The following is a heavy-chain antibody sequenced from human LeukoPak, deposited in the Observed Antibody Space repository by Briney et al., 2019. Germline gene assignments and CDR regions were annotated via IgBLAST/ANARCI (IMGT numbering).Heavy chain of an antibody. D-gene: IGHD2-15*01. J-gene: IGHJ4*02. Sequence: ASVKVSCKASGYTFTSYDINWVRQATGQGLEWMGWMNPNSGNTGYAQKFQGRVTITRNTSISTAYMELSSLRSEDTAVYYCARNTAKITTPFDYWGQGTLVTVSS. CDR2: MNPNSGNT. V-gene: IGHV1-8*03. CDR3: ARNTAKITTPFDY. CDR1: GYTFTSYD.